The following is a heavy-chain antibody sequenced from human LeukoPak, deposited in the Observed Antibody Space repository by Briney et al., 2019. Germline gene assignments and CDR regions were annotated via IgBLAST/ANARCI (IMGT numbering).Heavy chain of an antibody. V-gene: IGHV3-53*01. CDR3: ARDPDTVTLGYGMDV. Sequence: GGSLRLSCAASGFTVSSNYMSWVRQAPGKGLEWVSVIYSGGSTYYADSVKGRFTISRGNSKNTLYLQMNSLRAEDTAVYYCARDPDTVTLGYGMDVWGQGTTVTVSS. CDR2: IYSGGST. CDR1: GFTVSSNY. J-gene: IGHJ6*02. D-gene: IGHD4-17*01.